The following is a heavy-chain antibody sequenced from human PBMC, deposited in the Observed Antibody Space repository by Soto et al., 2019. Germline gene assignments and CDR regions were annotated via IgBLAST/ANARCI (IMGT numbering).Heavy chain of an antibody. CDR3: AKWGEVSHNPGGNYYYGMDV. V-gene: IGHV3-30*18. J-gene: IGHJ6*02. CDR2: ILYDGSVK. Sequence: AGALRDSCSSSAFTYGNYGRQGVRQPPGTGLEWMSPILYDGSVKYYADSVKGRFNISRDGSKKTLYLQMDSLRPEDTAVYYCAKWGEVSHNPGGNYYYGMDVWGQGT. D-gene: IGHD3-16*01. CDR1: AFTYGNYG.